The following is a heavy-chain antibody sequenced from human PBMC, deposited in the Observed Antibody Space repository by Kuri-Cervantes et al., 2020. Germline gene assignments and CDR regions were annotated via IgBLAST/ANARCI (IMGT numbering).Heavy chain of an antibody. D-gene: IGHD3-9*01. Sequence: APVKVSCKASGYTFTGYYMHWVRQAPGQGLEWMGWINPNSGGTNYAQKFQGRVTMTRDTSISTAYMELSRLRSDDTAVYYCARVIPPYDILTGSPTGAWGQGNRVHGAS. J-gene: IGHJ5*02. V-gene: IGHV1-2*02. CDR2: INPNSGGT. CDR1: GYTFTGYY. CDR3: ARVIPPYDILTGSPTGA.